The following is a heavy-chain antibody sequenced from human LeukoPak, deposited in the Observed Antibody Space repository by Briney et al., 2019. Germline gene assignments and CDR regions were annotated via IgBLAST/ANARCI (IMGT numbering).Heavy chain of an antibody. CDR3: ARFGYSSGWYTGVYFDY. V-gene: IGHV3-7*01. CDR1: GFTFSSYW. Sequence: PGGSLRLSCAASGFTFSSYWMSWVRQAPGKGLEWVANIKQDGSEKYYVDSVKGRFTISRDNAKNSLYLQMNSLRAEDTAVYYCARFGYSSGWYTGVYFDYWGQGTLVTVSS. D-gene: IGHD6-19*01. CDR2: IKQDGSEK. J-gene: IGHJ4*02.